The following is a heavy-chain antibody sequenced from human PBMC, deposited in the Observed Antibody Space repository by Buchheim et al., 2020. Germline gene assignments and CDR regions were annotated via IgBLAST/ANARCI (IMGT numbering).Heavy chain of an antibody. J-gene: IGHJ2*01. CDR2: IYYSGST. V-gene: IGHV4-59*01. CDR1: GGSISSYY. Sequence: QVQLQESGPGLVKPSETLSLTCTVSGGSISSYYWSWIRQPPGKGLEWIGYIYYSGSTNYKPSLKSRVTISVDTSKNQFSLKLSSVTAADTAVYYCARDPGWLGYLSAVRYFDLWGRGTL. CDR3: ARDPGWLGYLSAVRYFDL. D-gene: IGHD3-10*01.